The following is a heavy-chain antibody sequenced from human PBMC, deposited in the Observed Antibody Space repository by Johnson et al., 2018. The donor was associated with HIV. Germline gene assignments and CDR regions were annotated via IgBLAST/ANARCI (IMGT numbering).Heavy chain of an antibody. CDR1: GFTFDDYA. V-gene: IGHV3-30*04. J-gene: IGHJ3*02. Sequence: QVQLVESGGGVIRPGGSLRLSCAASGFTFDDYAIHWVRQAPGKGLEWVAVISYDGTNTYYADSVRGRFTVSRDNSKNTLYLQMSSLRAEDTAVYYCAREGAPSARDFGAFDIWGQGTMVTVSS. CDR3: AREGAPSARDFGAFDI. CDR2: ISYDGTNT. D-gene: IGHD1-26*01.